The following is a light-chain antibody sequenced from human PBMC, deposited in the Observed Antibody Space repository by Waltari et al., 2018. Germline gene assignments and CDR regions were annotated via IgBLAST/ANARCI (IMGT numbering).Light chain of an antibody. CDR3: QQYYRVPFT. CDR2: WAS. CDR1: QRVINSADNKDK. Sequence: DIVMTQSPDSLTVSLGERATINGKSSQRVINSADNKDKLAWYQQKAGQPPKLLIYWASTRESGVPDRFSGSGSGTDFTLTISSLQAEDVAVYYCQQYYRVPFTFGPGTKVDIK. V-gene: IGKV4-1*01. J-gene: IGKJ3*01.